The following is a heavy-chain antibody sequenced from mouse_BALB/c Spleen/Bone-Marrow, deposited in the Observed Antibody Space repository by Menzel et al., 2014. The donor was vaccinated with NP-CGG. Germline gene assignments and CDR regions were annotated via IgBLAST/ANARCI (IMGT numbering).Heavy chain of an antibody. CDR2: IFPGDVDT. CDR1: GYTFTNYY. V-gene: IGHV1S56*01. D-gene: IGHD1-1*02. J-gene: IGHJ1*01. CDR3: AREVGRGGYFDV. Sequence: QVQLQQSGPELAMPGTSVKISCKASGYTFTNYYIHWLKQRPGQGLEWIGWIFPGDVDTNYNEKFKGKATLTADESSSTAYMQLSSLTSEDSAVYFCAREVGRGGYFDVWGAGTTVTVSS.